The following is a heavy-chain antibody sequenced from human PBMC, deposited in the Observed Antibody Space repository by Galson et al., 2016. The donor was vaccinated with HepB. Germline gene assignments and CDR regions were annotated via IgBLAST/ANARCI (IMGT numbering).Heavy chain of an antibody. D-gene: IGHD5-12*01. V-gene: IGHV1-3*01. CDR1: GNTFTTYA. Sequence: SVKVSCKASGNTFTTYAMHWVRQAPGQRLEWMGWINAGNGNTKYSQKFQGRVTISMDTSATTVYMELSSLRIDDTAVYYCARGEWERGPRDYEYTSGWFDPWGQGTLVTVSS. CDR2: INAGNGNT. J-gene: IGHJ5*02. CDR3: ARGEWERGPRDYEYTSGWFDP.